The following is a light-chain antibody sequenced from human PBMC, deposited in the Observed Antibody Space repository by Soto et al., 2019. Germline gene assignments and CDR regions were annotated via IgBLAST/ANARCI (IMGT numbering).Light chain of an antibody. CDR1: QSVSSSH. V-gene: IGKV3-20*01. Sequence: EIVLTQSPGTLSLSPGERATLSCRASQSVSSSHLAWYQQKPGQAPRLLIYGASSRATGIPDRFSGSGSGTDFTLTISRLGPEDFAVYYCQRYGSFGQGTKVEIK. CDR2: GAS. J-gene: IGKJ1*01. CDR3: QRYGS.